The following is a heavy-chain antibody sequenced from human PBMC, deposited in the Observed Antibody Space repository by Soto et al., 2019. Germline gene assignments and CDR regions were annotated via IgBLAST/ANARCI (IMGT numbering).Heavy chain of an antibody. Sequence: ESGGGLVQPGGSLRLSCAASGFTFSTYWMSWVRRTPGKGLEWVANIKQDGTEKYYVDSVRGRLTVSRDNAKSSLYLQMNSLRVEDTAVYYCTTSPHRDSERVFVWGQGTAVTVS. CDR3: TTSPHRDSERVFV. CDR1: GFTFSTYW. V-gene: IGHV3-7*01. CDR2: IKQDGTEK. J-gene: IGHJ6*02. D-gene: IGHD1-26*01.